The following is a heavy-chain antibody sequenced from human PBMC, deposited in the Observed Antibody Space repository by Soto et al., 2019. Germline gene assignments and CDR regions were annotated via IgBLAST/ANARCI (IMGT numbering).Heavy chain of an antibody. V-gene: IGHV1-18*01. CDR3: ARDRAGAAADPKGNWFDP. CDR2: ISAYNGNT. D-gene: IGHD6-13*01. J-gene: IGHJ5*02. CDR1: GYTFTSYG. Sequence: ASVKVSCKASGYTFTSYGISWVRQAPGQGLEWMGWISAYNGNTNYARKLQGRVTMTTDTSTSTAYMELRSLRSDDTAVYYCARDRAGAAADPKGNWFDPWGQGTLVTVSS.